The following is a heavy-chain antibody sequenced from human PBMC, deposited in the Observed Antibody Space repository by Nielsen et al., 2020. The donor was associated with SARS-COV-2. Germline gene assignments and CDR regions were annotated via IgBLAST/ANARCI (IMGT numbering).Heavy chain of an antibody. Sequence: SLKISCAASGFTFDDYAMHWVRQAPGKGLEWVSGISWNSGSIGYADSVKGRFTISRDNAKNSLYLQMNSLRAEDTALYYCAKGLFYDILTGDGMDVWGQGTTVTVSS. CDR3: AKGLFYDILTGDGMDV. D-gene: IGHD3-9*01. CDR2: ISWNSGSI. CDR1: GFTFDDYA. V-gene: IGHV3-9*01. J-gene: IGHJ6*02.